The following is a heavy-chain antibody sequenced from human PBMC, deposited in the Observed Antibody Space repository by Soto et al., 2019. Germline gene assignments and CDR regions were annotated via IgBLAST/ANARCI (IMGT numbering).Heavy chain of an antibody. CDR3: ARGGNRYSPTSSGVGGFDY. J-gene: IGHJ4*02. Sequence: QMQLQESGPGLAKPSETLSLICKVSGASISSSYWSWIRQPPGKGLEWIAYIYHTGTTNYNPSLKSRVTISLDTSKSQFSLNLTSLTTADTAVYFCARGGNRYSPTSSGVGGFDYWGQGTLVTVSS. D-gene: IGHD5-12*01. CDR2: IYHTGTT. V-gene: IGHV4-59*01. CDR1: GASISSSY.